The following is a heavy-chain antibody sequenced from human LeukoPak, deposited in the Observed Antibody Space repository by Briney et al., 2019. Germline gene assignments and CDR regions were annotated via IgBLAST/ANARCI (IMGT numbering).Heavy chain of an antibody. D-gene: IGHD2-15*01. CDR1: GFTVSSYA. J-gene: IGHJ4*02. V-gene: IGHV3-23*01. Sequence: PGGSLRLSCAASGFTVSSYAMSWVRQAPGKGLERVSAISGSGGSTYYADSVKGRFTISRDNSKNTLYLQMNSLRADDTAVYYCAKDPIVVVVAATPRWGQGTLVTVSS. CDR3: AKDPIVVVVAATPR. CDR2: ISGSGGST.